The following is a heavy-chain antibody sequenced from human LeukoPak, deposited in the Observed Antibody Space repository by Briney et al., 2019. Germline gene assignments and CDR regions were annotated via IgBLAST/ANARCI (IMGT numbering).Heavy chain of an antibody. J-gene: IGHJ5*02. D-gene: IGHD2-2*01. V-gene: IGHV1-69*06. Sequence: SVKVSCKASGGTFISYAISWVRQAPGQGLEWMGRIIPIFGTANYAQKFQGRVTITADKSTSTAYMELSSLRSEDTAVYYCAREGRYCSSTSCYLGLVWFDPWGQGTLVTVSS. CDR2: IIPIFGTA. CDR3: AREGRYCSSTSCYLGLVWFDP. CDR1: GGTFISYA.